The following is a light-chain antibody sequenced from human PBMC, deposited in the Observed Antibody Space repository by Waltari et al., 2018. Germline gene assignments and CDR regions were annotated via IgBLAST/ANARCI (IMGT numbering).Light chain of an antibody. Sequence: QSVLTQPPSASGAPGQRVTIPCTGSSSNIGAGHDVHWYQQLPGTAPKLLIYGTSNRPSGVPDRFSGSKSGTSASLAITGLQAEDEADYYCQSYDSSLSGVVFGGGTKLTVL. V-gene: IGLV1-40*01. CDR2: GTS. J-gene: IGLJ2*01. CDR3: QSYDSSLSGVV. CDR1: SSNIGAGHD.